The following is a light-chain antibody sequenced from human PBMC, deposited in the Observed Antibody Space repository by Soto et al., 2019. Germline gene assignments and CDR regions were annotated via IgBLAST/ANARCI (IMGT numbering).Light chain of an antibody. V-gene: IGKV3-11*01. J-gene: IGKJ1*01. CDR2: DAS. CDR3: QHGVT. CDR1: QSVSSY. Sequence: EIVLTQSPATLSLSPGERATLSCRASQSVSSYLAWYQQKPGQAPRLLIYDASNRATGIPARFSGSGSGTDFTLTISSLEPEDFAVYYCQHGVTFGQGTKWISN.